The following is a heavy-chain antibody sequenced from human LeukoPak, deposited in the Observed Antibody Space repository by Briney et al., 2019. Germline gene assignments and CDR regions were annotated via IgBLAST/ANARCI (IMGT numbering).Heavy chain of an antibody. CDR2: INHSGST. D-gene: IGHD6-13*01. CDR3: ATLIAAAGNYFDY. J-gene: IGHJ4*02. V-gene: IGHV4-34*01. Sequence: PSEALSLTCAVYGGSFSGYYWSWIRQPPGKGLEWIGEINHSGSTNYNPSLKSRVTISVDTSKNQFSLKLSSVTAADTAVYYCATLIAAAGNYFDYWGQGTLVTVSS. CDR1: GGSFSGYY.